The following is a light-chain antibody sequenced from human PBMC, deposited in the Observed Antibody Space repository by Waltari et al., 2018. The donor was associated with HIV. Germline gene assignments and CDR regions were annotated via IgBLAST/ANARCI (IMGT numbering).Light chain of an antibody. J-gene: IGKJ4*01. CDR1: QDIGNS. CDR3: QQDYDVPLT. V-gene: IGKV1-NL1*01. Sequence: DIQMTQSPSSLSASIGDTISIRCRALQDIGNSVSWFQQQPGKAPKLLVHGAFILQGGVPARFSGSGSGTDYTLTISGLQSDDFATYFCQQDYDVPLTFGGGTRVDI. CDR2: GAF.